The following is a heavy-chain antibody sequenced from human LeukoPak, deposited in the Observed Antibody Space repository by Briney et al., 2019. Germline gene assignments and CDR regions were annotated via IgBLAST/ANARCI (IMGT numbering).Heavy chain of an antibody. CDR1: GGSISSSSYY. D-gene: IGHD3-22*01. V-gene: IGHV4-39*01. J-gene: IGHJ4*02. CDR3: ARSRSGLTYYYDSSGYYFDY. CDR2: IYYSGST. Sequence: SETLSLTCTVSGGSISSSSYYWGWIRQPPGTGLEWIGSIYYSGSTYYNPSLKSRVTISVDTSKNQFSLKLSSVTAADTAVYYCARSRSGLTYYYDSSGYYFDYWGQGTLVTVSS.